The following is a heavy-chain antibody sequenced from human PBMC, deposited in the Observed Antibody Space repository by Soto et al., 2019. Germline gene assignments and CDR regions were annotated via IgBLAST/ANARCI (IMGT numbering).Heavy chain of an antibody. J-gene: IGHJ3*02. D-gene: IGHD2-15*01. CDR3: AKGGHCSGGSCYRGNAFDI. CDR2: ISGSGVST. V-gene: IGHV3-23*01. Sequence: GGSLRLSCAASGFTFSSYAMSWVRQAPGKGLEWVSAISGSGVSTYYADSVKGRFTISRDNSKNTLYLQMNSLRAEDTAVYYCAKGGHCSGGSCYRGNAFDIWGQGTMVTVSS. CDR1: GFTFSSYA.